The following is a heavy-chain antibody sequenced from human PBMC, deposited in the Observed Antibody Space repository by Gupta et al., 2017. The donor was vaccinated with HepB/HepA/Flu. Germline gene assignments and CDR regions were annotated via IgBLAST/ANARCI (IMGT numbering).Heavy chain of an antibody. CDR1: GGSISSNSYY. CDR2: IFYSGNT. D-gene: IGHD4-23*01. Sequence: QLQLQESGPGLAKPSETLSLTCTVSGGSISSNSYYWGWIRQSPGRGLEWIGNIFYSGNTYYNPSLKSRVTLSVYTPKNQFSLKLSSVTAADTAVYYCARSNFGGYSDAFDIWGQGTMGPVSS. V-gene: IGHV4-39*01. J-gene: IGHJ3*02. CDR3: ARSNFGGYSDAFDI.